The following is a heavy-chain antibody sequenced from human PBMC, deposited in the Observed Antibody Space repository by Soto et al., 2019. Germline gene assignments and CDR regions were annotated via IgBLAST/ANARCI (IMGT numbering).Heavy chain of an antibody. Sequence: QVQLQESGPGLVKPSQTLSLTCSVSGGSVNSGAFYWGWIRPSPGKGLECLGYIYSFGNTFYNPSLKSRVTISLDTSKNQFSLRLTSVIAADTAIYYCARVMGDGSGNFWWFDVWGQGTLVTVSS. CDR3: ARVMGDGSGNFWWFDV. J-gene: IGHJ5*02. V-gene: IGHV4-31*03. CDR2: IYSFGNT. CDR1: GGSVNSGAFY. D-gene: IGHD3-10*01.